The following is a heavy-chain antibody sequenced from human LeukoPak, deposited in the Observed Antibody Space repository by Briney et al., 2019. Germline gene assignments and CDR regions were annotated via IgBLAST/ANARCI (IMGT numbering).Heavy chain of an antibody. CDR1: GFSFSSYS. CDR2: ISSSSSYI. Sequence: GGSLRLSCAASGFSFSSYSMNWVRQAPGKGLEWVSSISSSSSYIYYADSVKGRFTISRDNAKNSLYLQMNSLRAEDTAVYYCAREPPNEYYYDSSGYYTYWGQGTLVTVSS. D-gene: IGHD3-22*01. J-gene: IGHJ4*02. CDR3: AREPPNEYYYDSSGYYTY. V-gene: IGHV3-21*01.